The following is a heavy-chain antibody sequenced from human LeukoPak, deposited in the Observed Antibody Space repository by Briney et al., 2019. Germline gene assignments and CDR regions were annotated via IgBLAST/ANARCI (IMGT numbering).Heavy chain of an antibody. D-gene: IGHD4-17*01. J-gene: IGHJ6*02. CDR3: ARDFHGDYYYYYGMDV. CDR1: GGTFSSYA. Sequence: SVKVSCKASGGTFSSYAISWVRQAPGQGLEWMGRIIPILGIANYAQKFQGRFTITADKSTSTAYMELSSLRSEDTAVYYCARDFHGDYYYYYGMDVWGQGTTVTVSS. V-gene: IGHV1-69*04. CDR2: IIPILGIA.